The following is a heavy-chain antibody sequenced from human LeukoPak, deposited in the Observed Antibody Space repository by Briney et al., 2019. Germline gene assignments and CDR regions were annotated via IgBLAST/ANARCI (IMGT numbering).Heavy chain of an antibody. CDR1: GGSISSFY. CDR2: INHSGST. J-gene: IGHJ5*02. D-gene: IGHD1-26*01. V-gene: IGHV4-34*01. CDR3: ARGASYSGSYYRSIWFDP. Sequence: SETLSLTCTVSGGSISSFYWSWIRQPPGKGLEWIGEINHSGSTNYSPSLKSRVTISVDTSKNQFSLKLSSVTAADTAVYYCARGASYSGSYYRSIWFDPWGQGTLVTVSS.